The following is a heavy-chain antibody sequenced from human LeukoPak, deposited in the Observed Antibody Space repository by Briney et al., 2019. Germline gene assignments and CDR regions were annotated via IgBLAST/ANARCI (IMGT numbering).Heavy chain of an antibody. Sequence: PGGSLRLSCAASGFMFSNYGMHWVRQAPDKGLAWVTFIRYDGTNKDYADSVKGRFTVSRDNSQNTLYLQMNSLRAEDTAVYYCARGSGWTDYWGQGTLVTVSS. CDR3: ARGSGWTDY. CDR2: IRYDGTNK. J-gene: IGHJ4*02. V-gene: IGHV3-30*02. CDR1: GFMFSNYG. D-gene: IGHD6-19*01.